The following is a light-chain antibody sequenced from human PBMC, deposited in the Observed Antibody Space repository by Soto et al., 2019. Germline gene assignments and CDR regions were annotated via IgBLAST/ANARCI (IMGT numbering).Light chain of an antibody. CDR2: GAS. V-gene: IGKV3-15*01. J-gene: IGKJ1*01. CDR1: QSVSSN. Sequence: EIVMTQSPTTLSVSPGERATLSCRASQSVSSNLAWYQQKPGQAPRLLIYGASTRATGIPTRFSGSGSGTEFTLTISSLHSDDFAVYYCQHYNNWPPWTFGQGTKVEIK. CDR3: QHYNNWPPWT.